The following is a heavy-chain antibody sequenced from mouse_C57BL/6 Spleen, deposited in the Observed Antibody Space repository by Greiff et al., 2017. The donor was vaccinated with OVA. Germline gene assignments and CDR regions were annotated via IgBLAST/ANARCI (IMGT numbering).Heavy chain of an antibody. D-gene: IGHD2-12*01. Sequence: EVQLQESGPGLVKPSQSLSLTCSVTGYSITSGYYWNWIRQFPGNKLEWMCYISYDGSNNYNPSLKNRISITRDTSKNQFFLKLNSVTTEDTATYYCAREPYYRGYFDVWGTGTTVTVSS. CDR3: AREPYYRGYFDV. V-gene: IGHV3-6*01. J-gene: IGHJ1*03. CDR1: GYSITSGYY. CDR2: ISYDGSN.